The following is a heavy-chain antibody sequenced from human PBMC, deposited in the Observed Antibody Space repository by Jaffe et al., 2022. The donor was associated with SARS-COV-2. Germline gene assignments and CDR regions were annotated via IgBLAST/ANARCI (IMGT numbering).Heavy chain of an antibody. CDR3: ARQWFDFWSGYYSPPYYFDY. D-gene: IGHD3-3*01. CDR2: IYYSGST. CDR1: GGSISSSSYY. J-gene: IGHJ4*02. Sequence: QLQLQESGPGLVKPSETLSLTCTVSGGSISSSSYYWGWIRQPPGKGLEWIGSIYYSGSTYYNPSLKSRVTISVDTSKNQFSLKLSSVTAADTAVYYCARQWFDFWSGYYSPPYYFDYWGQGTLVTVSS. V-gene: IGHV4-39*01.